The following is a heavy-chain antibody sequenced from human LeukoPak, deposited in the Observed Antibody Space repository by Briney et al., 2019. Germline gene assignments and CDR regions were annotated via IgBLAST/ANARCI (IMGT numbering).Heavy chain of an antibody. CDR1: GGTFSSYA. Sequence: SVKVSCKASGGTFSSYAISWVRQAPGQGLEWMGGIIPIFGTANYAQKFQGRVTITADESTSTAYMEVSSLRSGDTAVYYCAKRTNGSSGWDYWGQGTLVTVSS. V-gene: IGHV1-69*13. CDR2: IIPIFGTA. D-gene: IGHD6-19*01. CDR3: AKRTNGSSGWDY. J-gene: IGHJ4*02.